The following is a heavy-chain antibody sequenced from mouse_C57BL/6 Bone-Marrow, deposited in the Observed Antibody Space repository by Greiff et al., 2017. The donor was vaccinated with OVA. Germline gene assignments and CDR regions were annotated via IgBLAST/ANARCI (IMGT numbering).Heavy chain of an antibody. D-gene: IGHD1-1*01. J-gene: IGHJ1*03. CDR3: ARWGYYGSSYLWYFDV. CDR2: IYPRSGNT. CDR1: TSYG. V-gene: IGHV1-81*01. Sequence: QVQLQQSGAELARPGASVKLSFTSYGISWVKQRTGQGLEWIGEIYPRSGNTYYNEKFKGKATLTADKSSSTAYMELRSLTSEDSAVYFCARWGYYGSSYLWYFDVWGTGTTVTVSS.